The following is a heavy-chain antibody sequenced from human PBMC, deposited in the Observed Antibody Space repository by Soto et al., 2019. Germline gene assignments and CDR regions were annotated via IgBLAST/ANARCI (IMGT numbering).Heavy chain of an antibody. D-gene: IGHD2-15*01. CDR2: IIPIFGTA. V-gene: IGHV1-69*06. J-gene: IGHJ6*02. CDR3: GGGYFSGGSCYSNYYYYGMDV. CDR1: GGTFSSYA. Sequence: QVQLVQSGAEVKKPGSSVKVSCKASGGTFSSYAISWVRQAPGQGLEWMGGIIPIFGTAHYAQKFQGRVTITADKATSTSYMELSSLRSEDTAVYYCGGGYFSGGSCYSNYYYYGMDVWGQGTTVTVSS.